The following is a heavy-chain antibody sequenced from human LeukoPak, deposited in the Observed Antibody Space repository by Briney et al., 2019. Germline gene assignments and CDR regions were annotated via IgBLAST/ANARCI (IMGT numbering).Heavy chain of an antibody. J-gene: IGHJ4*02. CDR1: GGSISNYY. Sequence: SETLSLTCTVSGGSISNYYWSWIRQPPGKGLEWIGYIYYSGSTNYNPSLKGRVTISVDTSKNQFSLKLTSVTAADTAVYYCARTSLADDGAQVTLVTVSS. CDR2: IYYSGST. V-gene: IGHV4-59*01. CDR3: ARTSLADD.